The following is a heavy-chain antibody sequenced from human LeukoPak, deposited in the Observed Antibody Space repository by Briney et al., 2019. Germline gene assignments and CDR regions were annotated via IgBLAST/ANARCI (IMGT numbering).Heavy chain of an antibody. CDR2: INTNTGNP. CDR3: ARESYCSGGSCLDY. V-gene: IGHV7-4-1*02. D-gene: IGHD2-15*01. J-gene: IGHJ4*02. Sequence: ASVKVSCKASGYTFTGYAMNWVRQAPGQGLEWMGWINTNTGNPTYAQGFTGRFVFSLDTSVSTAYLQISSLKAEDTAVYYCARESYCSGGSCLDYWGQGTLVTVSS. CDR1: GYTFTGYA.